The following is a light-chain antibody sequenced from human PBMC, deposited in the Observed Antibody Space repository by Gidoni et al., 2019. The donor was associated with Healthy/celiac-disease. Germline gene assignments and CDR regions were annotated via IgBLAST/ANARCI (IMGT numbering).Light chain of an antibody. Sequence: QSVLTQPPSGGGTPGPRVTISCSGSSSNIGSNTVNWYQQLPGTAPKLLIYSNNQRPSGVPDRFSGSKSGTSASLAISGLQSEDEADYYCAAWDDSLNGWVFGGGTKLTVL. CDR1: SSNIGSNT. CDR2: SNN. V-gene: IGLV1-44*01. CDR3: AAWDDSLNGWV. J-gene: IGLJ3*02.